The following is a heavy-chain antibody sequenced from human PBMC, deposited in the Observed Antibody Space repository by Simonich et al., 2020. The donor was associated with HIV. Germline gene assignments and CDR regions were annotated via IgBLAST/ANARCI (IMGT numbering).Heavy chain of an antibody. V-gene: IGHV4-34*01. CDR2: INHRGSN. Sequence: QVQLQQWGAGLLKPSETLSLTCAVFGGSFSGYYWTWIRQPPGKGLEWIGEINHRGSNNYNPSLKSRVTISVDTAKNQFSLKLSSVTAADTAVYYCARRLSKLSRNQRPDAFDIWGQGTMVTVSS. J-gene: IGHJ3*02. CDR1: GGSFSGYY. CDR3: ARRLSKLSRNQRPDAFDI. D-gene: IGHD5-18*01.